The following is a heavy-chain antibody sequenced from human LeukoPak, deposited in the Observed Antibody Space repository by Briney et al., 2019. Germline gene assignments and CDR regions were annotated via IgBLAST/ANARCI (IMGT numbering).Heavy chain of an antibody. D-gene: IGHD5-18*01. Sequence: GDSLRLSCAASGFTFTKYWMTWVRQAPGKGLEWVGNIKQDGSDKNYMDSVKGRFTISRDNTKNSVYLQMSSLRAEDTAVYYCAKDQGYSYSMGYWGQGTLVTVSS. J-gene: IGHJ4*02. V-gene: IGHV3-7*01. CDR1: GFTFTKYW. CDR2: IKQDGSDK. CDR3: AKDQGYSYSMGY.